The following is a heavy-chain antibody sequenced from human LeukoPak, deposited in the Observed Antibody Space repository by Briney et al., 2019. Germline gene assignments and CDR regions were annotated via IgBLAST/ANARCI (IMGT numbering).Heavy chain of an antibody. D-gene: IGHD4-23*01. J-gene: IGHJ5*02. V-gene: IGHV3-23*01. CDR3: TKGPYLTTVASFFDP. Sequence: GGSLRLSCAASGFTFSSFAMSWVRQAPGKGLQWVSSISGDSDYTYHADSVKGRFTISRDNSKSTMYLQMTSLRPDDTALYYCTKGPYLTTVASFFDPWGQGTLVTVSS. CDR2: ISGDSDYT. CDR1: GFTFSSFA.